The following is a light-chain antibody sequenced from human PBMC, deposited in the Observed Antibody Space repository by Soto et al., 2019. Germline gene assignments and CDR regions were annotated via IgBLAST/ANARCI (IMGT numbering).Light chain of an antibody. V-gene: IGKV3-15*01. CDR2: GAS. CDR1: QSVITN. J-gene: IGKJ5*01. Sequence: EIVMTQSPGTLSVSPGDRATLSCRASQSVITNLAWYQQKPGQAPRLLVNGASTRATDIPARFSGSGSGTEFTLTISSLQSEDFAVYYCQQYNNGPLPITFGQGRRLEIK. CDR3: QQYNNGPLPIT.